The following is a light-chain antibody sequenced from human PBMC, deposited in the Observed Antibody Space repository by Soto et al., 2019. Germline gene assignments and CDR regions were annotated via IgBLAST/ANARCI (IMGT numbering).Light chain of an antibody. V-gene: IGKV1-27*01. J-gene: IGKJ4*01. Sequence: DIHLTQSPSSLSASVGDRVTITCRASQGLSTYIAWYQQKPGKGPQLLIYSASTLQSGVPSRFSGSGSGREFTLTISSLQPEDVATYYCHKCNSAPLTFGGGTKVEIK. CDR3: HKCNSAPLT. CDR1: QGLSTY. CDR2: SAS.